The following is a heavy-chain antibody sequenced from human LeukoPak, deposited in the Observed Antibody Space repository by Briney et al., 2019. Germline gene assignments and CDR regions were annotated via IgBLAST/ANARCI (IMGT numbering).Heavy chain of an antibody. Sequence: GESLKISCKGSGSIFTGYWIVWVRQMPAKGLEWMGIIYPADSETTYSPSFQGQTTISADRSSTTAHLQWSSLKASDTAIYYCARATCVNGICYTLYWGQGSLVTVSS. CDR2: IYPADSET. D-gene: IGHD2-8*01. V-gene: IGHV5-51*01. CDR3: ARATCVNGICYTLY. J-gene: IGHJ4*02. CDR1: GSIFTGYW.